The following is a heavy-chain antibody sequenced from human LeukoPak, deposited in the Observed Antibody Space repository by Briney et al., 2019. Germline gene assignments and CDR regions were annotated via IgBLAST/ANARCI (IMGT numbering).Heavy chain of an antibody. CDR3: ARGGSSGYWGYFDH. D-gene: IGHD3-22*01. CDR1: GSTFSSYA. Sequence: GGSLRLSCAASGSTFSSYAMHWVRQAPGKGLEWVSVIYIGDTTYYAESVKGRFTISRDNSKNTVYLQMSDLRDEDTAVYYCARGGSSGYWGYFDHWGQGTLVTVSS. CDR2: IYIGDTT. J-gene: IGHJ4*02. V-gene: IGHV3-53*01.